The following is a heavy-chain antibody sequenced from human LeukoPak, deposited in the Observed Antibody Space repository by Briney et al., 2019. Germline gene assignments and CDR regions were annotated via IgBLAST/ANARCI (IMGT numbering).Heavy chain of an antibody. CDR3: ARDFLHSSTSRPFDY. Sequence: GGSLRLSCAASGFTFGAYTMNWVRQAPGKGLEWVTCIFSRSESILYADSVRGRFTISRDNAKNSLYLQMDSLRAEDTAVYYCARDFLHSSTSRPFDYWGQGTLVTVSS. J-gene: IGHJ4*02. D-gene: IGHD2-2*01. CDR1: GFTFGAYT. CDR2: IFSRSESI. V-gene: IGHV3-21*01.